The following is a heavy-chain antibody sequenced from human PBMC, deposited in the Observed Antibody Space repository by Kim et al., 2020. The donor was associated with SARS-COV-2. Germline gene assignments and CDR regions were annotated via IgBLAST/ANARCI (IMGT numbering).Heavy chain of an antibody. V-gene: IGHV4-39*07. Sequence: SETLSLTCTVSGGSISSSRYYWGWVRQPPGQGLEWIGSIYYSGTTYYNPSLKSRATISVDTSKNQFSLKLSSVTAADTAVYYCARGTGLWFGELLSNYDYGGQGTPVTVS. J-gene: IGHJ4*02. CDR1: GGSISSSRYY. CDR2: IYYSGTT. CDR3: ARGTGLWFGELLSNYDY. D-gene: IGHD3-10*01.